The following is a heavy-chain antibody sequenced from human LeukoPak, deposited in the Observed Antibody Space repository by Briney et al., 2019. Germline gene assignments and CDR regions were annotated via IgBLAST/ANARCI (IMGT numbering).Heavy chain of an antibody. Sequence: PLETLSLTCTVSGGSISSYYWSWIRQPAGKGLEWIGRIYTSGSTNYNPSLKSRVTMSVDTSKNQFSLKLSSVTAADTAVYYCARDGSGYYRRYMDVWGKGTTVTVSS. CDR2: IYTSGST. J-gene: IGHJ6*03. CDR3: ARDGSGYYRRYMDV. D-gene: IGHD3-22*01. CDR1: GGSISSYY. V-gene: IGHV4-4*07.